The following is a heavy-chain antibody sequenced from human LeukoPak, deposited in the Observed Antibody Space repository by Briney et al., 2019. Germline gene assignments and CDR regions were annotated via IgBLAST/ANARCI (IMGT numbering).Heavy chain of an antibody. V-gene: IGHV3-21*01. D-gene: IGHD2-2*01. CDR3: ARADQGPLDY. J-gene: IGHJ4*02. CDR1: GFTFSSDS. CDR2: ISSSSDYI. Sequence: GGSLRLSCAASGFTFSSDSLNWVRQAPGKGLEWVSSISSSSDYIYYADSVKGRFTISRDNARNTVYLHMNSLRAEDTAVFYCARADQGPLDYWGQGTLVTVSS.